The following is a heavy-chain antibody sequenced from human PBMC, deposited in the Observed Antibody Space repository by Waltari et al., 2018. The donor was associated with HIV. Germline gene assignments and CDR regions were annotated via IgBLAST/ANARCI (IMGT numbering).Heavy chain of an antibody. Sequence: EGQLVESGGDLVQPGGSLRLSCVASGFKFDAYAMPWVRQAPGKGLEWVSGISWRSGNIAYADSVRGRFTISRDNAKKSLYLRMNSLRAEDTALYYCARGPMYKWFDPWGQGTLVTVSS. D-gene: IGHD3-10*02. CDR2: ISWRSGNI. J-gene: IGHJ5*02. V-gene: IGHV3-9*01. CDR1: GFKFDAYA. CDR3: ARGPMYKWFDP.